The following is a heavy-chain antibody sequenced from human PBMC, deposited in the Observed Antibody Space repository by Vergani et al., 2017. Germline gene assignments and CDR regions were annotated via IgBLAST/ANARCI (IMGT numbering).Heavy chain of an antibody. CDR1: GFTFGDYA. V-gene: IGHV3-49*03. D-gene: IGHD4-11*01. J-gene: IGHJ4*02. Sequence: EVQLVESGGGLVQPGGSLRLSCTASGFTFGDYAMSWFRQAPGKGLEWVGFIRSKAYGGTTEYAASVKGRFTISRDDSKSIAYLQMNSLKTEDTAVYYCTRDRTVTTFDYWGQGTLVTVSS. CDR3: TRDRTVTTFDY. CDR2: IRSKAYGGTT.